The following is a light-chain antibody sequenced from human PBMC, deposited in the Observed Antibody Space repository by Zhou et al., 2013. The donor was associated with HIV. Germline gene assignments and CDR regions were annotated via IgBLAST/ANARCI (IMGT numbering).Light chain of an antibody. CDR3: QLTGLT. CDR1: QSVSSNY. J-gene: IGKJ4*01. Sequence: ETLLTQSPGTLSLSPGERATLSCRASQSVSSNYLPWNQQTPGLAPRLPIYGASSRATGFPDRFSGSGSGTDFTLTISRLEPEDFAVYYCQLTGLTFGGVTKVEIK. CDR2: GAS. V-gene: IGKV3-20*01.